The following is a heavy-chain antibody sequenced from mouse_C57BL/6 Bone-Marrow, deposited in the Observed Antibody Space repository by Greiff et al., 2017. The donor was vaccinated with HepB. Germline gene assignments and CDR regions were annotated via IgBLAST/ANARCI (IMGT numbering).Heavy chain of an antibody. CDR1: GYAFSSSW. D-gene: IGHD2-3*01. CDR3: ARRRGWLLGYFDY. J-gene: IGHJ2*01. CDR2: IYPGDGDT. V-gene: IGHV1-82*01. Sequence: QLQQSGPELVKPGASVKISCKASGYAFSSSWMNWVKQRPGKGLEWIGRIYPGDGDTNYNGKFKGKATLTADKSSSTAYMQLSSLTSEDSAVYFCARRRGWLLGYFDYWGQGTTLTVSS.